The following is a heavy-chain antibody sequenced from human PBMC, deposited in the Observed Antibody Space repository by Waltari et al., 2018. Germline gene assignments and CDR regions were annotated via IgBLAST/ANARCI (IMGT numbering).Heavy chain of an antibody. Sequence: QVQLVQSGAEVKKPGSSVKVSCKASGGTFRSYAFSWVRPAPGHGLGWMGGIIPIFGTANYAQKFQGRVTITTDESTSTAYMELSSLRSEDTAVYYCAGSYYDFWSGYKSDVTYFDYWGQGTLVTVSS. CDR2: IIPIFGTA. D-gene: IGHD3-3*01. V-gene: IGHV1-69*05. CDR1: GGTFRSYA. J-gene: IGHJ4*02. CDR3: AGSYYDFWSGYKSDVTYFDY.